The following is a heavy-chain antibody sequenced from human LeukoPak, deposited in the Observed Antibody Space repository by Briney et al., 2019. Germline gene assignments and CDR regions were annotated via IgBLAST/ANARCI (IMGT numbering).Heavy chain of an antibody. CDR1: GYSFTSYW. D-gene: IGHD4-17*01. CDR2: IDPSDSYT. J-gene: IGHJ1*01. CDR3: ARSDVTVTLGYFQH. V-gene: IGHV5-10-1*01. Sequence: GESPQISCQGSGYSFTSYWISWVRQMPGKGLEWMGRIDPSDSYTHYSPSFQGHVTISADKSISTAYLQWSSLKASDTAMYYCARSDVTVTLGYFQHWGQGTLVTVSS.